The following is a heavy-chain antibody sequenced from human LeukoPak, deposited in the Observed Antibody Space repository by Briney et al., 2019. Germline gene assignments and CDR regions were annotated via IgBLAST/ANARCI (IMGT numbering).Heavy chain of an antibody. V-gene: IGHV1-2*04. CDR1: GYTFITYG. CDR2: INPNSGGT. J-gene: IGHJ3*02. D-gene: IGHD5-18*01. CDR3: ARGVGGYSYGPDDAFDI. Sequence: ASVKVSCKSSGYTFITYGISWLRQAPGQGLEWMGWINPNSGGTNYAQKFQGWVTMTRDTSISTAYMELSRLRSDDTAVYYCARGVGGYSYGPDDAFDIWGQGTMVTVSS.